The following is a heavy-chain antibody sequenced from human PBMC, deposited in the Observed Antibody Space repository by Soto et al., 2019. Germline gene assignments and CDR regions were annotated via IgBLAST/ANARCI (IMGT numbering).Heavy chain of an antibody. CDR2: IKQDGSEE. D-gene: IGHD6-19*01. J-gene: IGHJ4*02. CDR3: ARKAYSSGCFDY. Sequence: GGSLRLSCAASGFTFSNYWMTWVRQAPGKGLEWVANIKQDGSEEYYVDSVKGRFTISRDNAKNSLYLQMNSLRAEDTAVYYCARKAYSSGCFDYWGQGTLVTVSS. V-gene: IGHV3-7*01. CDR1: GFTFSNYW.